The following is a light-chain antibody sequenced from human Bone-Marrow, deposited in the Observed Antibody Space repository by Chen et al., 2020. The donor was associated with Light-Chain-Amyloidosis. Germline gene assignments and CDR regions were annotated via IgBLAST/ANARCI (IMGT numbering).Light chain of an antibody. CDR2: DAS. V-gene: IGKV3-11*01. CDR1: QSVSSY. J-gene: IGKJ5*01. Sequence: EIVLTQSPATLSLSPGERATLSCRASQSVSSYLAWSHQKPGQAPSLLIYDASTSATGIPARFSGSGSGTDFTLTISSLEPEDFAVYYCQQRSNWPITFGQGTRLEIK. CDR3: QQRSNWPIT.